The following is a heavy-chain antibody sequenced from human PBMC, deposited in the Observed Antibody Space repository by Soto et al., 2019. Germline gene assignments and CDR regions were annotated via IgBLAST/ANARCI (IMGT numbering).Heavy chain of an antibody. CDR3: ASSYSDYIWGSYRSKADFFEH. CDR2: IYYSGST. V-gene: IGHV4-59*01. D-gene: IGHD3-16*02. Sequence: PSETLSLTCSVSGGSISSYYWSWIRQPPGKGLEWIGYIYYSGSTNYNPSLKSRVTISVETSNNQFSLKLSSVTAPDTAVYYCASSYSDYIWGSYRSKADFFEHWGQGTQVSVSS. CDR1: GGSISSYY. J-gene: IGHJ1*01.